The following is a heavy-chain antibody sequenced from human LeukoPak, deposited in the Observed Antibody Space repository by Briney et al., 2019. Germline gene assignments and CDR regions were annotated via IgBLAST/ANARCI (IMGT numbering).Heavy chain of an antibody. V-gene: IGHV3-66*04. CDR3: AEHMENSGIPESPLDY. CDR1: GFTVSSNY. Sequence: GGSLRLSCAASGFTVSSNYMRWVRQAPGKGLEWVSVIYSGGSTYYADSVKGRFTISRDNSNNTLYLQMNSLRAEDTAVYYCAEHMENSGIPESPLDYLGQGTLVTVSS. D-gene: IGHD1-26*01. J-gene: IGHJ4*02. CDR2: IYSGGST.